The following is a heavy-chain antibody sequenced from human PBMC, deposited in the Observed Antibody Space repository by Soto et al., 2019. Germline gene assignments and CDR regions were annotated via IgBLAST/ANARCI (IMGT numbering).Heavy chain of an antibody. Sequence: QITLKESGPTLVKPTQTLTLTCTFSGFSLSTSGVGVGWIRQPPGKALEWLALIYWNDDKRYSPSLKSRLTIPKDTSKNQVVLTMTNMDPVDTATYYCARINSYDYVWGSYSIWFDPWGQGTLVTVSS. CDR2: IYWNDDK. J-gene: IGHJ5*02. CDR1: GFSLSTSGVG. V-gene: IGHV2-5*01. D-gene: IGHD3-16*01. CDR3: ARINSYDYVWGSYSIWFDP.